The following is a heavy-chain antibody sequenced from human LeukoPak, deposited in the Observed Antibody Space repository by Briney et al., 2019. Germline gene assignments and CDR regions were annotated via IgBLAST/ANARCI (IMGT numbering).Heavy chain of an antibody. D-gene: IGHD6-13*01. J-gene: IGHJ4*02. CDR1: GFTFDVYA. CDR3: AKDRSGSWYGGATIFDL. V-gene: IGHV3-9*03. Sequence: GRSLRLFCAASGFTFDVYAMHWVRHAPGEGLEWVSGISWNSGSIGYADSVKGRFTISRDNAKNSLYLQMNSLRAEDLALYYCAKDRSGSWYGGATIFDLWGQGTLVTVST. CDR2: ISWNSGSI.